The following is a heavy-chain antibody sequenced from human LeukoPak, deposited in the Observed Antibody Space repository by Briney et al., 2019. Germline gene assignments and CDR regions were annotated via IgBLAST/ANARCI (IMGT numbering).Heavy chain of an antibody. D-gene: IGHD6-13*01. Sequence: PGGSLRLSCAASGFTFSSYSMNWVRQAPGKGLEWVSSISSSSSYIYYADSVKGRFTISRDNAKNSLYLQMNSLRAEDTAVYYCARCRSSHVGIDYWGQGTLVTVSS. CDR3: ARCRSSHVGIDY. V-gene: IGHV3-21*01. J-gene: IGHJ4*02. CDR2: ISSSSSYI. CDR1: GFTFSSYS.